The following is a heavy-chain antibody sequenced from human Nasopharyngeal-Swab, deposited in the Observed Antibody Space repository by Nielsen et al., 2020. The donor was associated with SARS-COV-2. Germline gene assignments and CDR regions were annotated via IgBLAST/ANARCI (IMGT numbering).Heavy chain of an antibody. CDR3: TTYYGDSHSYFYYHAMDV. V-gene: IGHV3-15*01. CDR2: IKSKTDGGAT. Sequence: GGSLRLSCAASGLTFRNAWMNWARQVPGRGLEWVGRIKSKTDGGATDYAAPVKGRFSISRDDSKNTIYVQMNSLKTEDTAVYYCTTYYGDSHSYFYYHAMDVWGQGTTVTVSS. J-gene: IGHJ6*02. CDR1: GLTFRNAW. D-gene: IGHD4-17*01.